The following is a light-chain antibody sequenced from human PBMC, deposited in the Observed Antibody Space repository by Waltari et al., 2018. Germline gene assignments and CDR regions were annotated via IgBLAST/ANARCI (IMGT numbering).Light chain of an antibody. Sequence: ETVLTQSPGTLSLSPGERAPLSCRTSRPVTNNYVGWYQKKPDQAPRLLINGLSSRVPGVPDRFRGSGSGTDFTLTITQLEPEDFAVYYCHQFGDPPHTFGQGTRV. CDR1: RPVTNNY. CDR2: GLS. J-gene: IGKJ2*01. V-gene: IGKV3-20*01. CDR3: HQFGDPPHT.